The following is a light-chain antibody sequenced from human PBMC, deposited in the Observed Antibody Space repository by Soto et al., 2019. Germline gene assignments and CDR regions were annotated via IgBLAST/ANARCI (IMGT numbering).Light chain of an antibody. Sequence: QSVLTQPASVSGSPGQSITISCTGTSSDVGGYNYVSWYQQHPGKAPKLMIYGVNNRPSGVSNRFSGSKSGNTASLIISGLQAEDESDYYCSSYTSSSTPYVFGTGTKVTVL. V-gene: IGLV2-14*01. CDR2: GVN. CDR1: SSDVGGYNY. CDR3: SSYTSSSTPYV. J-gene: IGLJ1*01.